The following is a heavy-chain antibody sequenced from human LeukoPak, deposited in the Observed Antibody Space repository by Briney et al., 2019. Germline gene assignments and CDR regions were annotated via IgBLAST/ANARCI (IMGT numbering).Heavy chain of an antibody. CDR1: GCTFSTYS. Sequence: GGSLRLSCAGSGCTFSTYSIHWVRQAPGKGLEWVSSISSDGGYIYYADSVKGRFTISRDNAKNSVYLQMKSLRAEDTAVYYCARGNAPLPFDYWGQGTLVTVSS. J-gene: IGHJ4*02. D-gene: IGHD2-2*01. CDR2: ISSDGGYI. V-gene: IGHV3-21*01. CDR3: ARGNAPLPFDY.